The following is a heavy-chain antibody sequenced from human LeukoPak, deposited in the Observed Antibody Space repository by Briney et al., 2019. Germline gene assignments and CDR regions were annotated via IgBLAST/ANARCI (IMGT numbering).Heavy chain of an antibody. CDR3: ARIGTGHLYGMDV. V-gene: IGHV1-18*01. Sequence: GASVKVSRKASGYTFTSYGISWVRQATGQGLGWMGWISAYNGNTNYAQKLQGRVTMTTDTSTSTAYMELRSLRSDDTAVYYCARIGTGHLYGMDVWGQGTTVTVSS. CDR1: GYTFTSYG. CDR2: ISAYNGNT. J-gene: IGHJ6*02. D-gene: IGHD3/OR15-3a*01.